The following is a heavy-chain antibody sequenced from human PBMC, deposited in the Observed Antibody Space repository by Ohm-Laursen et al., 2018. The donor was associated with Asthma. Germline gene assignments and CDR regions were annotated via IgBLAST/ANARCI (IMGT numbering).Heavy chain of an antibody. CDR1: GYTFTSYY. Sequence: ASVKVSCKASGYTFTSYYMHWVRQAPGQGPEWMGIINPSGGSTSYAQKFQGRVTMTRDTSTSTVYMELSSLRSEDTAVYYCARAPTNYYDSSGYLDYWGQGTLVTVSS. CDR3: ARAPTNYYDSSGYLDY. J-gene: IGHJ4*02. CDR2: INPSGGST. D-gene: IGHD3-22*01. V-gene: IGHV1-46*03.